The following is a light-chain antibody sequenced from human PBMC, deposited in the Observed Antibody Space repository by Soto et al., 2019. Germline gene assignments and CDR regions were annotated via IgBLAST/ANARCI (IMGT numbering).Light chain of an antibody. V-gene: IGKV3-15*01. J-gene: IGKJ4*01. CDR2: GAS. Sequence: EIVMTQSPATLSVSPGERATLSCRASQSVSSNLAWYQEKPGQAPRLLIYGASTRATGIPARFSGSGSGTDFTLTITSLQSGDFAVYYCQQHNKWPLTFGGGTKVEIK. CDR3: QQHNKWPLT. CDR1: QSVSSN.